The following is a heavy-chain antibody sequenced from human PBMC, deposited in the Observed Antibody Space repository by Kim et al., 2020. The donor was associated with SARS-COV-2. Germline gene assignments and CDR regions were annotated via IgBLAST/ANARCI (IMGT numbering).Heavy chain of an antibody. J-gene: IGHJ6*02. V-gene: IGHV3-21*01. CDR1: GFKFSVYS. CDR3: VRDWDYYGMDV. Sequence: GGSLRLSCEASGFKFSVYSMNWVRQSAGKRLEWVASISSKSTDIQYADSLKGRFTISRDNAKNTLYLQMNSLRVGDTAVYYCVRDWDYYGMDVWGQGTTVTVS. D-gene: IGHD7-27*01. CDR2: ISSKSTDI.